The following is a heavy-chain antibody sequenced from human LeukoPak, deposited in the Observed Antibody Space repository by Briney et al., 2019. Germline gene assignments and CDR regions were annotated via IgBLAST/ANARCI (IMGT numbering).Heavy chain of an antibody. CDR3: TRFRHVAVAGTPHFDY. V-gene: IGHV1-2*02. CDR2: INPNSGGT. D-gene: IGHD6-19*01. CDR1: GYTFTDYH. Sequence: ASVKVSCKASGYTFTDYHIHWVRLAPGQGLEWMGWINPNSGGTNYAEKFHGRLTTTRDTSTSTAFMELSGLRSDDTAVYYCTRFRHVAVAGTPHFDYWGQGALVTVSS. J-gene: IGHJ4*02.